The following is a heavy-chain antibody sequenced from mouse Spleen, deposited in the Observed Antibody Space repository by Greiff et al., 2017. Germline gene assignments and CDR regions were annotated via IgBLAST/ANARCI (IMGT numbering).Heavy chain of an antibody. D-gene: IGHD1-1*01. V-gene: IGHV5-6-4*01. Sequence: EVKLVESGGGLVKPGGSLKLSCAASGFTFSSYTMSWVRQTPEKRLEWVATISSGGSYTYYPDSVKGRFTISRDNAKNTLYLQMSSLKSEDTAMYYCTRDRYYGSSWGYWGQGTTLTVSS. CDR1: GFTFSSYT. J-gene: IGHJ2*01. CDR3: TRDRYYGSSWGY. CDR2: ISSGGSYT.